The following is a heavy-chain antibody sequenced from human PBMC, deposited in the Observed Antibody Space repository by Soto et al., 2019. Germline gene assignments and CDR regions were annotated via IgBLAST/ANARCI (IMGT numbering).Heavy chain of an antibody. CDR2: INSDGSST. V-gene: IGHV3-74*01. CDR3: ARQEWFKYYYYGMDV. J-gene: IGHJ6*02. Sequence: GGSLRLSCAASGFTFSSYWMHWVRQAPGKGLVWVSRINSDGSSTSYADSVKGRFTISRDNAKNTLYLQMNSLRAEDTAVYYCARQEWFKYYYYGMDVWGQGTTVTVSS. CDR1: GFTFSSYW. D-gene: IGHD3-3*01.